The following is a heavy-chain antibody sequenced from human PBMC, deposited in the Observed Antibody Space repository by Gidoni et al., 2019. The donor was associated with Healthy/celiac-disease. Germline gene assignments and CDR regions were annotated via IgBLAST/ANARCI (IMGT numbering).Heavy chain of an antibody. D-gene: IGHD3-10*01. CDR1: GGSISGYY. V-gene: IGHV4-59*01. CDR3: ARSPSEGVHYYYGMDV. CDR2: IYYSGST. J-gene: IGHJ6*02. Sequence: QVQLKESGPGLVKPSETLSLTCTVSGGSISGYYWSWIRQPPGKGLEWIGYIYYSGSTHYNPSLKSRVTISVDTSKNQFSLRLSSVTAADTAVYYCARSPSEGVHYYYGMDVWGQGTTVTVSS.